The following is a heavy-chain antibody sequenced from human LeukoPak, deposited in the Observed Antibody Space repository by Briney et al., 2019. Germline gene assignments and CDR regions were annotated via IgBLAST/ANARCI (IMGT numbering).Heavy chain of an antibody. V-gene: IGHV1-18*04. Sequence: ASVKVSCKASGYTFTSYGISWVRQAPGQGLEWMGWISAYNGNTNYAQKLQGRVTMTTDTSTSTAYMELRSLRSDDTAVYHCARSRYSYGYNDYWGQGTLVTVSS. CDR1: GYTFTSYG. D-gene: IGHD5-18*01. CDR3: ARSRYSYGYNDY. CDR2: ISAYNGNT. J-gene: IGHJ4*02.